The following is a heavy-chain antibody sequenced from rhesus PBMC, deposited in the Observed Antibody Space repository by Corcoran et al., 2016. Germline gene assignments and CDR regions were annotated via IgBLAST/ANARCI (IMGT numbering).Heavy chain of an antibody. J-gene: IGHJ4*01. Sequence: QVQLQESGPGVVKPSETLSLTCAVSGGSIGDSYRLSWIRQPPGKGVEGIGYIYGSRTSTNYNHSLKSRVTISKDTSKNQCSLKLTSVTAADTAVYYCAGGAYWGEGALVTVSS. CDR1: GGSIGDSYR. V-gene: IGHV4S10*01. CDR2: IYGSRTST. CDR3: AGGAY.